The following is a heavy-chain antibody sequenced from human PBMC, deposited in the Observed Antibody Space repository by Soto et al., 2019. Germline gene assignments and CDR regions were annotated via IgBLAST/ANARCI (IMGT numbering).Heavy chain of an antibody. D-gene: IGHD3-3*01. CDR2: ITWNGGNT. CDR1: GFRFEDYN. CDR3: ARETLSFGSALDV. V-gene: IGHV3-43*01. J-gene: IGHJ6*02. Sequence: GSLRLSCAASGFRFEDYNIHWVRQAPGKGLEWVSLITWNGGNTYYADSVKGRFTISRDGTTESVSLQMTSLKREDTGLYYCARETLSFGSALDVWGQGTMVTVSS.